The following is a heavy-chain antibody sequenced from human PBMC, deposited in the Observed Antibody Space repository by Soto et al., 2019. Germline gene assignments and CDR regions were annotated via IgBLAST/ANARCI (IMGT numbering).Heavy chain of an antibody. V-gene: IGHV3-30-3*01. J-gene: IGHJ4*02. Sequence: QVQLVESGGGVVQPGRSLRLSCAASGFTFSSYAMHWVRQAPGKGLEWVAVISYDGSNKYYADSVKGRFTISRDNSKNTLYLQMNSLRAEDTAVYYCASSYGSGSYSFDYWGQGTLVTVSS. D-gene: IGHD3-10*01. CDR3: ASSYGSGSYSFDY. CDR2: ISYDGSNK. CDR1: GFTFSSYA.